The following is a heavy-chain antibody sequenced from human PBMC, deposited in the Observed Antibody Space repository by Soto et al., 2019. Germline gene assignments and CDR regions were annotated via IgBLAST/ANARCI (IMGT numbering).Heavy chain of an antibody. D-gene: IGHD3-3*01. CDR2: ISGGGSNT. CDR3: AKDLLRGYDFWSGYYKADYYYGMDV. J-gene: IGHJ6*02. Sequence: GGSLRLSCTASGFTFNKYAMTWVRQAPGKGLEWVSAISGGGSNTYYADSVKGRFTISRDNSKNTLYLQMNSLRAEDTAVYYCAKDLLRGYDFWSGYYKADYYYGMDVWGQGTTVTVSS. V-gene: IGHV3-23*01. CDR1: GFTFNKYA.